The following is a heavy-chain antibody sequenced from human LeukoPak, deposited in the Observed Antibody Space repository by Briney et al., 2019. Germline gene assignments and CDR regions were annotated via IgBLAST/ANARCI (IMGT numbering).Heavy chain of an antibody. CDR1: GGTLSSYA. D-gene: IGHD2/OR15-2a*01. V-gene: IGHV1-69*04. Sequence: ASVKVSCKASGGTLSSYAISWVRQAPGQGLEWMGRIIPIFGIANYAQKFQGRVTITADKSTSTAYMELSSLRSEDTAVYYCARDKNSNSYYYYGMDVWGQGTTVTVSS. CDR2: IIPIFGIA. CDR3: ARDKNSNSYYYYGMDV. J-gene: IGHJ6*02.